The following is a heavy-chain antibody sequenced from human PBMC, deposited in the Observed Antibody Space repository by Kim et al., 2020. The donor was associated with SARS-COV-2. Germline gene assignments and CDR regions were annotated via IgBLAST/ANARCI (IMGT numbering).Heavy chain of an antibody. CDR3: AREGRGGYGFFDY. J-gene: IGHJ4*02. D-gene: IGHD5-12*01. Sequence: CDPALKMRVTISKDTSKNHFSLKLSSGTAADTAVYYCAREGRGGYGFFDYWGQGTLVTVSS. V-gene: IGHV4-30-2*05.